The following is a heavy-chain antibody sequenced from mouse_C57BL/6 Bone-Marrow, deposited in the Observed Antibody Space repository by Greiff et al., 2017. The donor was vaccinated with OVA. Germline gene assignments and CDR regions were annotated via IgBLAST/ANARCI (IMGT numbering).Heavy chain of an antibody. CDR1: GFSLTSYG. J-gene: IGHJ4*01. CDR3: AREGPLGRDYAMDY. Sequence: VKLQESGPGLVQPSQSLSITCTVSGFSLTSYGVHWVRQSPGKGLEWLGVIWSGGSTDYNAAFISRLSISKDNSKSQVYFKMNSLQAEDTAIYYCAREGPLGRDYAMDYWGQGTAVTVSA. CDR2: IWSGGST. V-gene: IGHV2-2*01. D-gene: IGHD4-1*01.